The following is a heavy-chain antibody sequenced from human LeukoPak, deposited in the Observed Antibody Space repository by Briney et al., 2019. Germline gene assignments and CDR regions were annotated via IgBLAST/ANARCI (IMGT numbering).Heavy chain of an antibody. CDR3: AKQLRVYYYMDV. V-gene: IGHV3-23*01. Sequence: GGSRRLSCAASGITFSSYAMSWVRQAPGKGLEWVSAISDSGGSNTYYADSVKGRFTISRDNSKNTLYLQMNSLRAEDTAVYYCAKQLRVYYYMDVWGKGTTVTVSS. D-gene: IGHD1-7*01. CDR2: ISDSGGSNT. CDR1: GITFSSYA. J-gene: IGHJ6*03.